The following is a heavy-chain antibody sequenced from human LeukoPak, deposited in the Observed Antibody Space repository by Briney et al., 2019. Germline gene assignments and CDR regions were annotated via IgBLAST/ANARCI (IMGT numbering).Heavy chain of an antibody. CDR2: ISSSGTTI. CDR3: ARINRHYYGSGSYGELDY. D-gene: IGHD3-10*01. Sequence: PGGSLRLSCAASGFTFSSYSMNWVRQAPGKGLEWVSYISSSGTTIYYADSVKGRFTISRDNAKNSLYLQMNSLRAEDTAVYYCARINRHYYGSGSYGELDYWGQGTLVTVSS. J-gene: IGHJ4*02. V-gene: IGHV3-48*04. CDR1: GFTFSSYS.